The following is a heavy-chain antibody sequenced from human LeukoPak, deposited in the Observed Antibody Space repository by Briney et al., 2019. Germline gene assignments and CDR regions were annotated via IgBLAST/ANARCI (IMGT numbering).Heavy chain of an antibody. CDR2: INHSGST. J-gene: IGHJ3*02. V-gene: IGHV4-34*01. CDR3: ARTRPKYYYDSSGHYSHAFDI. D-gene: IGHD3-22*01. CDR1: GGSFSGYY. Sequence: SETLSLTCAVYGGSFSGYYWSWIRQPPGKGLEWIGEINHSGSTNYNPSLKSRVTISVDTSKNQFSLKLSSVTAADTAVYYCARTRPKYYYDSSGHYSHAFDIWGQGTMVTVSS.